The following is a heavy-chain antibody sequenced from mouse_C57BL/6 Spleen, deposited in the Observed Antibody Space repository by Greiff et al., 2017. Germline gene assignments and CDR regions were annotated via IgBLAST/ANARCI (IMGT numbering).Heavy chain of an antibody. CDR1: GYSITSGYY. J-gene: IGHJ4*01. V-gene: IGHV3-6*01. Sequence: EVKLQESGPGLVKPSQSLSLTCSVTGYSITSGYYWNWIRQFPGNKLEWMGYISYDGSNNYNPSLKNRISITRDTSKNQFFLKLNSVTTEDTATYYCAREGGYDYGYAMDYWGQGTSVTVSS. D-gene: IGHD2-4*01. CDR3: AREGGYDYGYAMDY. CDR2: ISYDGSN.